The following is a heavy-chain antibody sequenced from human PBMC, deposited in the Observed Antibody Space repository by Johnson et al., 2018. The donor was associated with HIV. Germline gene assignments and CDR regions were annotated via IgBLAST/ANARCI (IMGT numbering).Heavy chain of an antibody. CDR3: AKSTQASILRESGPYGAFDI. V-gene: IGHV3-30-3*01. CDR1: GFTFSSYA. Sequence: QVQLVESGGGVVQPGRSLRLSCAASGFTFSSYAMHWVRQAPGKGLEWVAVISYDGSNKYYADSVKGRFTISRDNSKNTLYLQMDSLRPEDTALYYCAKSTQASILRESGPYGAFDIWGRGTMVTVSS. CDR2: ISYDGSNK. J-gene: IGHJ3*02. D-gene: IGHD3-10*01.